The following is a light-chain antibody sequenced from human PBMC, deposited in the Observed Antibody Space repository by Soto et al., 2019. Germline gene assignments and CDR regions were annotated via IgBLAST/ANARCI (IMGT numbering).Light chain of an antibody. J-gene: IGKJ4*01. CDR2: GAS. Sequence: ERVMTQSPATLSVSPGERATLSCRASQRVSSNLAWYQQKPGQPPWLLIYGASTRATGIPARFSGSGSGTEFTLTISSLQSEDFAVYYCQQYNDWPLTFGGGTKVEIK. CDR1: QRVSSN. CDR3: QQYNDWPLT. V-gene: IGKV3-15*01.